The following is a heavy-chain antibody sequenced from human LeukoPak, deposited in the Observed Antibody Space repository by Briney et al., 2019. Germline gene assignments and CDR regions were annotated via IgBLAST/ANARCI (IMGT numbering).Heavy chain of an antibody. V-gene: IGHV3-20*04. CDR1: GFTFDDYG. J-gene: IGHJ4*02. CDR2: INWNGSST. Sequence: GGSLRLSCAASGFTFDDYGMSWVRQAPGKGLEWVSGINWNGSSTGYADSVRGRFTISRDNAKNSLYLQMNSLRAEDTALYYCAREGYSSSSSDYWGQGTLVTVSS. CDR3: AREGYSSSSSDY. D-gene: IGHD6-6*01.